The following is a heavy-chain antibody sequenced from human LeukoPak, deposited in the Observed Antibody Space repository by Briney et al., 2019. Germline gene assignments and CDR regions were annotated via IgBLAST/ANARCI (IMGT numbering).Heavy chain of an antibody. CDR1: GYTFTDYY. CDR2: ISPNSGGT. Sequence: ASVKVSCKASGYTFTDYYIHWVRQAPGQGPEWMGWISPNSGGTNYAQKSQGRVTMTRDTSIDTAYMELSRLRSDDTAVYGCARAHCGSIGCYSGFDPWGQGTLVTVSS. J-gene: IGHJ5*02. D-gene: IGHD2-2*02. V-gene: IGHV1-2*02. CDR3: ARAHCGSIGCYSGFDP.